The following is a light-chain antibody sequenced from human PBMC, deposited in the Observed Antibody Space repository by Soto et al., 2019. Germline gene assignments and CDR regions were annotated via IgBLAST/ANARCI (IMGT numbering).Light chain of an antibody. CDR3: MQALQTPRT. Sequence: EIVMTQSPLSLTVTPGEPASISCKSSQSLQHNNGNTLLDWYMQKPGQSPQLLIYLASRRAPGAPDRVSGSGSGTDFTLRISTMEADDAAIYYCMQALQTPRTFGQGTKLEI. CDR1: QSLQHNNGNTL. V-gene: IGKV2-28*01. CDR2: LAS. J-gene: IGKJ1*01.